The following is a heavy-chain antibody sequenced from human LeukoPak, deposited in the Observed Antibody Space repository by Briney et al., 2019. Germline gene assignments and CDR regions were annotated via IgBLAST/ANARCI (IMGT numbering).Heavy chain of an antibody. D-gene: IGHD1-7*01. CDR3: AHRRRLDSDWNYGSFDY. Sequence: SGPTLVRPTQTLTLTCSFSGFSLTTYGVGVGWIRQPPGKALEWLALIYWDDVKRYNPSLRSRLTILKDTSKDQVVLTMANMDPVDTATYYCAHRRRLDSDWNYGSFDYWGQGTLVPVSS. J-gene: IGHJ4*02. CDR1: GFSLTTYGVG. CDR2: IYWDDVK. V-gene: IGHV2-5*02.